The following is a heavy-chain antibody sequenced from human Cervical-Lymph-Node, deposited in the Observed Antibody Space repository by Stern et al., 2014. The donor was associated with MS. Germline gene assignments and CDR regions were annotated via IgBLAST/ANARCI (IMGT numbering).Heavy chain of an antibody. J-gene: IGHJ4*02. CDR2: ISAYNVNT. D-gene: IGHD3-10*01. CDR1: GYTFTSYG. CDR3: ARSVTRVPRGY. V-gene: IGHV1-18*04. Sequence: QEQLVQSGPEVKKPGASVKVSCKASGYTFTSYGIAWVRQAPGQGLEWMGWISAYNVNTNYERTLQCRVTLTTNTTTSPAYMELRSLRSDDTAIYFCARSVTRVPRGYWGQGTLITVSS.